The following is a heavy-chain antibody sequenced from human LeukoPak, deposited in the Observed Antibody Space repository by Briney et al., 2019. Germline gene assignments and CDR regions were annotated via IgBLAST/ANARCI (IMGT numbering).Heavy chain of an antibody. V-gene: IGHV4-59*12. CDR1: GGPISSYY. D-gene: IGHD5-18*01. J-gene: IGHJ4*02. Sequence: SETLSLTCTVSGGPISSYYWSWIRQPPGKGLEWIGYIYYSGSTNYNPSLKSRVTISVDTSKNQFSLKLSSVTAADTAVYYCARNTARANYWGQGTLVTVSS. CDR2: IYYSGST. CDR3: ARNTARANY.